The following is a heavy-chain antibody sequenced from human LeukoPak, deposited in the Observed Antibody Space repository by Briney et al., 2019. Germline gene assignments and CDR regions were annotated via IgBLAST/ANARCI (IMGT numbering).Heavy chain of an antibody. CDR1: GGSFSAYY. CDR2: INHSQST. V-gene: IGHV4-34*01. D-gene: IGHD3-3*01. J-gene: IGHJ4*02. Sequence: SETLSLTCAVYGGSFSAYYWSWIRQPPGKGLEWIGEINHSQSTNYNPSLKSRVTISVDTSKNQFSLRLSSVTAADTAVYYCARGFRGVRFLERMYYFDYWGQGTLVTVSS. CDR3: ARGFRGVRFLERMYYFDY.